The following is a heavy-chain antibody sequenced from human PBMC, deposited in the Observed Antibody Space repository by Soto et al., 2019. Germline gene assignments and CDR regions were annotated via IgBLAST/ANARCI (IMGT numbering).Heavy chain of an antibody. V-gene: IGHV1-69*13. Sequence: SVKVSCKASGGTFSSYAISWVRQAPGQGLEWMGGIIPIFGTANYAQKFQGRVTITADESTSTAYMELSSLRSEDTAVYYCARSREGRDYDFWSGYLIDAFDIWGQGTMVTV. CDR3: ARSREGRDYDFWSGYLIDAFDI. J-gene: IGHJ3*02. CDR2: IIPIFGTA. CDR1: GGTFSSYA. D-gene: IGHD3-3*01.